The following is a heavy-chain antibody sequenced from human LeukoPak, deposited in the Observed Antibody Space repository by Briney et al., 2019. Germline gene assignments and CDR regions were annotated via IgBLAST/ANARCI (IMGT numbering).Heavy chain of an antibody. V-gene: IGHV1-24*01. Sequence: ASVKVSCKVSGYTLTELSMHWVRQAPGKGLEWMGGFDPEDGETIYAQKFQGRVTMTEDTSTDTAYMELSSLRSEDTAVYYCATGIQLWSKYYYYGMDVWGQGTTVTVSS. CDR2: FDPEDGET. CDR3: ATGIQLWSKYYYYGMDV. CDR1: GYTLTELS. D-gene: IGHD5-18*01. J-gene: IGHJ6*02.